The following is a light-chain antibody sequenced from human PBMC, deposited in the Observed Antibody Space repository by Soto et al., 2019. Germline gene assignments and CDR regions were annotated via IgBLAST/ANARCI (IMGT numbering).Light chain of an antibody. CDR2: STN. CDR3: VLYMGSGTWV. CDR1: SGSVSTSYY. J-gene: IGLJ3*02. Sequence: QTVVTQEPSFSVSPGGTVTLTCGLSSGSVSTSYYPSWYQQTPGQAPRTLIYSTNTRSSGVPDRFSGSILGNKAALTITGAQADDESDYYCVLYMGSGTWVFGGGTMLTVL. V-gene: IGLV8-61*01.